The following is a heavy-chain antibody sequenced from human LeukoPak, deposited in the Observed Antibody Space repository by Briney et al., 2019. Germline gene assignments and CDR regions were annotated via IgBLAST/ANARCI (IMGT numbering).Heavy chain of an antibody. D-gene: IGHD2-15*01. V-gene: IGHV4-34*01. CDR2: INHSGST. CDR1: GGSFSGYY. Sequence: KPSETLSLTCAVYGGSFSGYYWSWIRQPPGKGLEWTGEINHSGSTNYNPSLKSRVTISVDTSKNQFSLKLSSVTAADTAVYYCARSWDSNGGLDYWGQGTLVTVSS. CDR3: ARSWDSNGGLDY. J-gene: IGHJ4*02.